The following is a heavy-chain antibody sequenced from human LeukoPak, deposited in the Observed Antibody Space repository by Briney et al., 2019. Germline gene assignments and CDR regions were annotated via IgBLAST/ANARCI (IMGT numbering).Heavy chain of an antibody. Sequence: GGSLRLSCAASGFTFSSYAMHWVRQAPGKGLEWVAVISYDGSNKYYADSVKGRFTISRDNAKNSLYLQMNSLRAEDTAVYYCAREWRADCSSTSCYPEYYYYYGMDVWGQGTTVTVSS. D-gene: IGHD2-2*01. CDR1: GFTFSSYA. CDR3: AREWRADCSSTSCYPEYYYYYGMDV. J-gene: IGHJ6*02. V-gene: IGHV3-30-3*01. CDR2: ISYDGSNK.